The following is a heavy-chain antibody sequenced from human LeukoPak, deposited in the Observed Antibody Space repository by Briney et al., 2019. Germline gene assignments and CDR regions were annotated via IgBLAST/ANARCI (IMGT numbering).Heavy chain of an antibody. CDR1: GYIFTESY. CDR2: INPIGGGT. J-gene: IGHJ4*02. CDR3: ARGTTEGDY. D-gene: IGHD1-1*01. V-gene: IGHV1-2*06. Sequence: ASVKVSCKASGYIFTESYIQWVRQAPGQGLEWVGRINPIGGGTNYAQSFEDRVTMTRDTSISTAYMELSRLTSDDTAIYYCARGTTEGDYWGQGTLVTVSS.